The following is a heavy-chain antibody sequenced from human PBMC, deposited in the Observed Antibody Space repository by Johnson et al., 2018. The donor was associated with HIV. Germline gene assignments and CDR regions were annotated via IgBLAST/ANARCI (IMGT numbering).Heavy chain of an antibody. D-gene: IGHD6-19*01. CDR3: ARKQWLEIPSDAFDV. J-gene: IGHJ3*01. CDR1: GYIFRNYW. Sequence: EVQLVESGGGLVQPGGSLRLSCAGSGYIFRNYWMHWVRQAPGTGLVWVARIYSDGSDTAYADSVKGRFTISRDNAKKTLYLQMNSLRAEDTAVYYCARKQWLEIPSDAFDVWGQGTMVTVSS. V-gene: IGHV3-74*03. CDR2: IYSDGSDT.